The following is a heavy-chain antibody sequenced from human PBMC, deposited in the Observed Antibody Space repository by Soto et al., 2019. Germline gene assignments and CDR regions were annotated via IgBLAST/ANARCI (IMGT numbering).Heavy chain of an antibody. V-gene: IGHV3-23*01. Sequence: GGSLRLSCAASGFTFSSYAMSWVRQAPGKGLEWVSAISGSGGSTYYADSVKGRFTISRDNSENTLYLQMNSLRAEDTAVYYCAKDLVGAKSPFDYWGQGTLVTVSS. J-gene: IGHJ4*02. CDR1: GFTFSSYA. D-gene: IGHD1-26*01. CDR2: ISGSGGST. CDR3: AKDLVGAKSPFDY.